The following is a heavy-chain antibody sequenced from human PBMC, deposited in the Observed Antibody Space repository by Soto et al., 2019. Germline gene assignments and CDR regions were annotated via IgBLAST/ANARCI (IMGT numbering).Heavy chain of an antibody. CDR3: ARDGVGTTTYFGYFDY. J-gene: IGHJ4*02. CDR2: IRFDGSNT. D-gene: IGHD1-26*01. CDR1: GFTFTGFG. V-gene: IGHV3-33*08. Sequence: GGSLRLSCAASGFTFTGFGMHWVRQAPGKGLEWVAVIRFDGSNTYYADSVKGRFIISRDNPKNMLYLQMNSLRAEDTAIYYCARDGVGTTTYFGYFDYWGLGTLVTVSS.